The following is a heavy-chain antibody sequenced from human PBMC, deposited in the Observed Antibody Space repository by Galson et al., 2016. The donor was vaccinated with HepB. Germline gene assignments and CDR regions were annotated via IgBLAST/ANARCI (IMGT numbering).Heavy chain of an antibody. J-gene: IGHJ6*02. CDR3: ARGYYNAMDV. Sequence: SLRLSCAASGFTFSSYYMNWVRQAPGKGLEWVSSISSGSSYIYYADSVKGRFTISRDNAKNSLYLQMNSLRGDDTAVYYCARGYYNAMDVWGQGATVTVSS. CDR1: GFTFSSYY. V-gene: IGHV3-21*01. CDR2: ISSGSSYI.